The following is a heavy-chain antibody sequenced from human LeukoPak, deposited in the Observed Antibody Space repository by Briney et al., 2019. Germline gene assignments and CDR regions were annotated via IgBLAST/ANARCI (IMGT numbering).Heavy chain of an antibody. J-gene: IGHJ6*02. CDR2: VSGSGGST. CDR1: GFTSSSYA. V-gene: IGHV3-23*01. Sequence: GGSLRLSCAASGFTSSSYAMSWVRQAPGKGLEWVSVVSGSGGSTDYADSVKGRFTISRDNSKNTLYLQMNSLRAEDTAVYYCAKVNIMVRGTTYYYYGMDVWGQGTTVTVSS. D-gene: IGHD3-10*01. CDR3: AKVNIMVRGTTYYYYGMDV.